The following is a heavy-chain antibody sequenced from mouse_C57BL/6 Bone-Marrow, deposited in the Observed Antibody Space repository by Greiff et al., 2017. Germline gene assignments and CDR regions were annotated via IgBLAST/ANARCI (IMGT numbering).Heavy chain of an antibody. CDR2: SRNKANDYTT. Sequence: EVKLVESGGGLVQSGRSLRLSCATSGFTFSDFYMEWVRQAPGKGLEWIAASRNKANDYTTEYSASVKGRFIVSRDTSQSILYLQMNALRAEDTAIYYCARADSNPYAMDYWGQGTSVTVSS. D-gene: IGHD2-5*01. V-gene: IGHV7-1*01. CDR3: ARADSNPYAMDY. J-gene: IGHJ4*01. CDR1: GFTFSDFY.